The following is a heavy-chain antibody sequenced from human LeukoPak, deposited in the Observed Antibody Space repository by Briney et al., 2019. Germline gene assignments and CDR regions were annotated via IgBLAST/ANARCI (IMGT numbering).Heavy chain of an antibody. D-gene: IGHD1-14*01. CDR3: ARARMGPVPFDS. V-gene: IGHV4-31*03. CDR1: GASITSGAYY. CDR2: IADIATK. J-gene: IGHJ4*02. Sequence: SQTLSLTCSVSGASITSGAYYWIWLRQHPEKGLEWIGYIADIATKFYNPSFKCRVSISMDPSKTLFSLSLTSLTAADTAVYYCARARMGPVPFDSWGQGILVTVSS.